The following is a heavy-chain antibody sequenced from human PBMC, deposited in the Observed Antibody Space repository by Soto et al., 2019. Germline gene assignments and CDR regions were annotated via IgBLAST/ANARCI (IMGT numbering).Heavy chain of an antibody. D-gene: IGHD1-1*01. CDR2: MNPNSGNT. Sequence: QVQLVQSGAEVKKPGASVKVSCKASGYTFTSYDINWVRQATGQGLEWMGWMNPNSGNTGYAQKFQGRVTMTRNTSLGTAYMERSSLRSEDAAVYYCARGGWVHTWFDPWGQGTLVTVSS. CDR1: GYTFTSYD. J-gene: IGHJ5*02. CDR3: ARGGWVHTWFDP. V-gene: IGHV1-8*01.